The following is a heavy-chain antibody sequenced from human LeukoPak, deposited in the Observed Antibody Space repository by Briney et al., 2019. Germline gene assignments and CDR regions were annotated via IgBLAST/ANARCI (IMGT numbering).Heavy chain of an antibody. Sequence: SETLSLTCTVSGGSISSSSYYWGWIRQPPGKGLEWIGSIYYSGSTYYNPSLKSRVTISVDTSKNQFSLKLSSVTAADTAVYYCARQEPCPIAAAGNFDYWGQGTLVTVSS. CDR3: ARQEPCPIAAAGNFDY. D-gene: IGHD6-13*01. CDR1: GGSISSSSYY. V-gene: IGHV4-39*01. J-gene: IGHJ4*02. CDR2: IYYSGST.